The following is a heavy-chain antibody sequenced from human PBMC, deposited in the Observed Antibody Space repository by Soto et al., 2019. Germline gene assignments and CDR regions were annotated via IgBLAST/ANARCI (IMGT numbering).Heavy chain of an antibody. CDR2: INHSGSA. V-gene: IGHV4-34*01. CDR1: VGSFSGYY. CDR3: ARGMGAESTCYYYYGLDV. J-gene: IGHJ6*02. Sequence: SETLSLTCAVYVGSFSGYYWSFIRQPPGKGLEWIGEINHSGSANYNPSLKIRVTRSVDTSKNQLSLKLSSVTAADTAVYYCARGMGAESTCYYYYGLDVWGQGTTVTVSS. D-gene: IGHD3-16*01.